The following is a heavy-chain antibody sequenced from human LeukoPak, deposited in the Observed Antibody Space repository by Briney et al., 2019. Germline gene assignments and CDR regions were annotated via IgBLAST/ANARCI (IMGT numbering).Heavy chain of an antibody. V-gene: IGHV1-2*02. J-gene: IGHJ6*02. CDR1: GYTFTDFY. CDR2: INPNSGGT. CDR3: ARAGRFSYPLYGMDV. Sequence: ASVKVSCKASGYTFTDFYMLWVRQAPGQGLEWMGWINPNSGGTDYAQKFQGRVTMTRDTSTSTAYMELSRLRSDDTAVYYCARAGRFSYPLYGMDVWGQGTTVTVSS.